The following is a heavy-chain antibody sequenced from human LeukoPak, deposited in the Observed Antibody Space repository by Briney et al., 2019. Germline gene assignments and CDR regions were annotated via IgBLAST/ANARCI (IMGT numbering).Heavy chain of an antibody. CDR2: ISTYNGNT. CDR3: ARARTYYYGSGTYPYGAFDI. J-gene: IGHJ3*02. V-gene: IGHV1-18*01. CDR1: GYTFTTYA. Sequence: ASVKVSCKASGYTFTTYAISWVRQAPGQGLEWMGWISTYNGNTDYAQNLQDRVTMTRDTSTSTAYMELRSLRSDDTAVYYCARARTYYYGSGTYPYGAFDIWGQGTMVSVAS. D-gene: IGHD3-10*01.